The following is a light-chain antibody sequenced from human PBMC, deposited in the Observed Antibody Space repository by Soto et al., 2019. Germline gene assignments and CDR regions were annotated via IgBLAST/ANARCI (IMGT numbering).Light chain of an antibody. CDR2: GNN. V-gene: IGLV1-40*01. Sequence: QSVLTQPPSVSGAPGQRVTISCTGSSSNIGAGYDVHWYQQLPGTAPKLLIYGNNNRPSGVPDRFSGSKSGTSASLAITGLHAAAVADHYSQSPDSSLRGLVFGPGTKVTVL. J-gene: IGLJ1*01. CDR3: QSPDSSLRGLV. CDR1: SSNIGAGYD.